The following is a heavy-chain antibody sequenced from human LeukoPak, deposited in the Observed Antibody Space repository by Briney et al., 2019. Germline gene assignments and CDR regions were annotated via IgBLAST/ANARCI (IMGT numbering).Heavy chain of an antibody. D-gene: IGHD1-1*01. V-gene: IGHV3-48*03. CDR2: ISSSGSTI. CDR1: GFTVNTYV. J-gene: IGHJ4*02. CDR3: ARGGTLSGG. Sequence: PGGSLRLSCAVSGFTVNTYVVNWVRQAPGKGLEWVSYISSSGSTIYYADSVKGRFTISRDNAKNSLYLQMNSLRAEDTAVYYCARGGTLSGGWGQGTLVTVSS.